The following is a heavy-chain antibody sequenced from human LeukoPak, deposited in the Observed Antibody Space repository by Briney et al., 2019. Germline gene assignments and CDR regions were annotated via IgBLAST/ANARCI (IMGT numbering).Heavy chain of an antibody. CDR1: GFTFSSYA. CDR2: ISGSGAAT. CDR3: ANSNWFDP. Sequence: GGSLRLSCAASGFTFSSYAMSWVRQAPGKGLEWVSSISGSGAATSSADSVKGRFSISRDNSRNTLYLQMDSLRAEDTAVYYCANSNWFDPWGQGTLVTVSS. V-gene: IGHV3-23*01. J-gene: IGHJ5*02.